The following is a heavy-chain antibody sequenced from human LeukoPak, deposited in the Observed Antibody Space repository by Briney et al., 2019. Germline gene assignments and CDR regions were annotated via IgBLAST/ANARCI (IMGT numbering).Heavy chain of an antibody. V-gene: IGHV1-2*02. D-gene: IGHD5-24*01. CDR2: INPNSGGT. Sequence: ASVKVSCKASGYTFTGYYMHWVRQAPGQGLEWMGWINPNSGGTNYAQKFQGRVTMTRDTSISTAYMELSRLRSDDTAVYYCARARRVGEMATIGYWGQGALVTVSS. CDR1: GYTFTGYY. J-gene: IGHJ4*02. CDR3: ARARRVGEMATIGY.